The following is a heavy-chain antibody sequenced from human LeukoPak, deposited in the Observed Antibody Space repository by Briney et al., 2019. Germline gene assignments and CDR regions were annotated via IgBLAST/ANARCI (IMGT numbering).Heavy chain of an antibody. CDR1: GYTFTSYY. V-gene: IGHV1-46*01. Sequence: GASVKVSCKASGYTFTSYYMHWVRQAPGQGLEWMGIINPSGGSTSYAQKFQGRVTMTRDMSTSTVYMELSSLGSEDTAVYYCARGSDCSSTSCYGSFDPWGQGTLVTVSS. CDR3: ARGSDCSSTSCYGSFDP. CDR2: INPSGGST. J-gene: IGHJ5*02. D-gene: IGHD2-2*01.